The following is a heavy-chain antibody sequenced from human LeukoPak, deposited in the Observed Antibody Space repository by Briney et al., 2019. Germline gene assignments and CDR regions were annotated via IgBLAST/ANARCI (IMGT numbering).Heavy chain of an antibody. Sequence: ASVKVSCKASGYTFTDYAIHWVRQAPGQRLEWMGWINTGNGNTRYSQKFQDRFTIARDTSASTAYMELSSLRSEDTAVYYCARDYGSGSLHYWGQGTLVTVSS. D-gene: IGHD3-10*01. CDR1: GYTFTDYA. V-gene: IGHV1-3*04. CDR3: ARDYGSGSLHY. J-gene: IGHJ4*02. CDR2: INTGNGNT.